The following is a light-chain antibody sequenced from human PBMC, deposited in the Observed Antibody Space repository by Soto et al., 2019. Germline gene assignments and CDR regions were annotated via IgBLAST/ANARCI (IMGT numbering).Light chain of an antibody. CDR1: SSDVGAYNY. V-gene: IGLV2-8*01. J-gene: IGLJ2*01. Sequence: LTQPPSASGSPGQSVTISCTGTSSDVGAYNYVSWYQRHPGKGPKLMIYEVSKRTSGVPDRFSGSKSGNTASLTVSGLQAEDEADYYCSSFAGSNTVFGGGTKVTVL. CDR2: EVS. CDR3: SSFAGSNTV.